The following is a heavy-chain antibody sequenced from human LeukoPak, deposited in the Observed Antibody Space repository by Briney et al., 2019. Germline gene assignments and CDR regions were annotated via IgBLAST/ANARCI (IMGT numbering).Heavy chain of an antibody. D-gene: IGHD6-19*01. V-gene: IGHV3-30*04. CDR2: ISYDGSNK. Sequence: PGGSLRLSCAASGFTFSSYAMHWVRRAPGKGLERVAVISYDGSNKYYADSVKGRFTISRDNSKNTLYLQMNSLRAEDTAVYYCARGGKQWLVRYYYYGMDVWGKGTTVTVSS. J-gene: IGHJ6*04. CDR3: ARGGKQWLVRYYYYGMDV. CDR1: GFTFSSYA.